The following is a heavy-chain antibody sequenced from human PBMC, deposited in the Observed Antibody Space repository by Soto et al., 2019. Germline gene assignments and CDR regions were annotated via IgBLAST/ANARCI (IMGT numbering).Heavy chain of an antibody. Sequence: QVQLQESGPGLVKPSETLSLTCTVSGGSITTYYWSWIRQPPGKGLEWIGYIYNSGITNYNSSLKSRVTIAVDTSKNQFSLKLTSVTAADTAVYYCAKMIRGAVGHWGQGTLVTVSS. CDR3: AKMIRGAVGH. CDR2: IYNSGIT. V-gene: IGHV4-59*01. D-gene: IGHD3-10*01. J-gene: IGHJ5*02. CDR1: GGSITTYY.